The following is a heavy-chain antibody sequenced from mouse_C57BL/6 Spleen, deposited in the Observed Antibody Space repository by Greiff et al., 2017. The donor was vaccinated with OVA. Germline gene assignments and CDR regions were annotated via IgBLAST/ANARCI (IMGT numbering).Heavy chain of an antibody. Sequence: QVQLQQPGAELVKPGASVKMSCKASGYTFTSYWITWVKQRPGQGLEWIGDIYPGSGSTNYNEKFKSKATLTVDTSSSTAYMQLSSLTSEDSAVYYCARYDGYYDAMDYWGKGTSVTVSS. CDR3: ARYDGYYDAMDY. D-gene: IGHD2-3*01. CDR2: IYPGSGST. J-gene: IGHJ4*01. CDR1: GYTFTSYW. V-gene: IGHV1-55*01.